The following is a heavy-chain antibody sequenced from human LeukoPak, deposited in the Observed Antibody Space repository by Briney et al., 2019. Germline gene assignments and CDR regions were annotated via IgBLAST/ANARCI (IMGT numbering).Heavy chain of an antibody. CDR1: GFIVSDNY. J-gene: IGHJ4*02. CDR2: IYRSGGT. Sequence: GGSLRLSCAASGFIVSDNYMGWVRQAPGKGLEWVSVIYRSGGTFYSDSVKGRFTISRDFSRNTLYLQMNSLRADDTAVYYCARDSSGPAFWGQGTLVTVSP. V-gene: IGHV3-53*01. D-gene: IGHD6-19*01. CDR3: ARDSSGPAF.